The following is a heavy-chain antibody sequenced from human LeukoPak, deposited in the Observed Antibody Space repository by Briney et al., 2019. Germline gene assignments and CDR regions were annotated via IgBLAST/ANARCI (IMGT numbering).Heavy chain of an antibody. CDR1: GYTFISYG. V-gene: IGHV1-18*01. CDR2: ISAYNGNT. J-gene: IGHJ3*02. Sequence: ASVKVSCKASGYTFISYGISWVRQAPGQGLQWMGWISAYNGNTNCAQKLQDRVTMTTDTSTSTAYMELRSLRSDDTAVYYCAIGYNYGSHAFDIWGQGTMVTVSS. CDR3: AIGYNYGSHAFDI. D-gene: IGHD5-18*01.